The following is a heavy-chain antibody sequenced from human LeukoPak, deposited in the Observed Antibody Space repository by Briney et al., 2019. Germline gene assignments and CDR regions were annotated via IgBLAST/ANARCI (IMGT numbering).Heavy chain of an antibody. D-gene: IGHD6-13*01. CDR3: AAGYSSSRSSFDY. CDR2: VNPNSGGT. CDR1: GYTFTGYY. J-gene: IGHJ4*02. V-gene: IGHV1-2*02. Sequence: ASVKVSCKASGYTFTGYYMHWVRQAPGQGLEWMGWVNPNSGGTNYAQKFQGRVTMTRDTSISTAYMELCRLRSDDTAVYYCAAGYSSSRSSFDYWGQGTLVTVSS.